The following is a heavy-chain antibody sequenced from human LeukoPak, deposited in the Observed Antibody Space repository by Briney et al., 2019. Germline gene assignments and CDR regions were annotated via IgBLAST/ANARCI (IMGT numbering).Heavy chain of an antibody. V-gene: IGHV1-2*02. CDR2: INPNSGGT. D-gene: IGHD6-19*01. CDR3: ARDLTLDHIAVAGNFDY. J-gene: IGHJ4*02. Sequence: GASVKVSCKASGYTFTGYYMHWVRQAPGQGLEWMGWINPNSGGTNYAQEFQGRVTMTRDTSISTAYMELSRLRSDDTAVYYCARDLTLDHIAVAGNFDYWGQGTLVTVSS. CDR1: GYTFTGYY.